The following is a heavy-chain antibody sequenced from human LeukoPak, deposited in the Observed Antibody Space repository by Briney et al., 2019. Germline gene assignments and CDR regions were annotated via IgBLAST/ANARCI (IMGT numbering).Heavy chain of an antibody. CDR1: GGTFSSYA. D-gene: IGHD1-26*01. CDR2: IIPIFGTA. J-gene: IGHJ1*01. CDR3: ARDLGSGSYQRHAEYFQH. Sequence: SVKVSCKASGGTFSSYAISWVRQAPGQGLEWMGGIIPIFGTANYAQKFQGSVTITADESTSTAYMELSSLRSEDTAVYYCARDLGSGSYQRHAEYFQHWGQGTLVTVSS. V-gene: IGHV1-69*13.